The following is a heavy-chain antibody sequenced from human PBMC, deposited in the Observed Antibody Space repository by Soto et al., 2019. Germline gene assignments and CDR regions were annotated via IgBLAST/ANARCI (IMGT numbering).Heavy chain of an antibody. V-gene: IGHV4-34*01. J-gene: IGHJ4*02. Sequence: QVQLQQWGAGLLKPSETLSLTCAVYGGSFSGYYWSWIRQPPGKGLEWIGEINHSGSTNYNPSLKSRVTISVDTSKNQFSLKLSSVTAADTAVYYFARRRTIFGVVIIVRSYYFDYWGQGTLVTVSS. CDR1: GGSFSGYY. CDR3: ARRRTIFGVVIIVRSYYFDY. D-gene: IGHD3-3*01. CDR2: INHSGST.